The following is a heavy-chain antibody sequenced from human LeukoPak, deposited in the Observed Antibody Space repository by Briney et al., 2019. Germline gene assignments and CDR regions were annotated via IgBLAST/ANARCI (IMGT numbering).Heavy chain of an antibody. J-gene: IGHJ3*02. CDR2: IRSSGSTI. Sequence: GGSLRFSCAASGFTFSNYAMNWIRQAPGKGLEWVSYIRSSGSTIYYADSVKGRFTISRDNAKNSLYLQMNSLRAEDTAVYYCARTTAFDIWGQGTMVTVSS. D-gene: IGHD4-17*01. V-gene: IGHV3-11*01. CDR1: GFTFSNYA. CDR3: ARTTAFDI.